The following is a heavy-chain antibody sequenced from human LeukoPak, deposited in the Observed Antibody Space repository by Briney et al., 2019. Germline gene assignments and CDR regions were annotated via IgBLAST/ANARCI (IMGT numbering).Heavy chain of an antibody. CDR2: ISYDGSNK. J-gene: IGHJ4*02. CDR1: GFTFCSYG. CDR3: AKANDMRARSPADY. Sequence: GGSLRLSWAASGFTFCSYGMHWVRQAPGKGLEWVAVISYDGSNKYYADSVKGRFTISRDNSKNTLYLQMNSLRAEDTAVYYCAKANDMRARSPADYWGQGTLVTVSS. V-gene: IGHV3-30*18. D-gene: IGHD3-9*01.